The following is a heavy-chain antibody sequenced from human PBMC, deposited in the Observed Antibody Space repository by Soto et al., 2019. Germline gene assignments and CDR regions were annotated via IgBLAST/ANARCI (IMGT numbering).Heavy chain of an antibody. CDR2: IYYSGST. D-gene: IGHD2-2*01. J-gene: IGHJ6*02. V-gene: IGHV4-30-4*01. Sequence: PPGKSLEWIGYIYYSGSTYYNPSLKSRVTISVDTSKNQFSLKLSSVTAADTAVYYCARGRAIVLVPAYYYYYYGMDVWGQGTTVTVSS. CDR3: ARGRAIVLVPAYYYYYYGMDV.